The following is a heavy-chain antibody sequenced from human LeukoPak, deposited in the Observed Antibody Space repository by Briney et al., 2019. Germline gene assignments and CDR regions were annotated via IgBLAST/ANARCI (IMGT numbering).Heavy chain of an antibody. CDR1: GGSISSYY. V-gene: IGHV4-59*01. D-gene: IGHD6-13*01. Sequence: SETLSLTCTVSGGSISSYYWSWIRQPPGKGLEWIGYIHYSGSTNYNPSLKSRVTISVDTSKNQFSLKLSSVTAADTAVYYCARESILAAAGTQYGMDVWGQGTTVTVSS. CDR2: IHYSGST. J-gene: IGHJ6*02. CDR3: ARESILAAAGTQYGMDV.